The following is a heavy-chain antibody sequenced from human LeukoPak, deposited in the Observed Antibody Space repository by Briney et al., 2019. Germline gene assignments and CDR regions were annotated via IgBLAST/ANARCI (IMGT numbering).Heavy chain of an antibody. Sequence: GGSLRLSCAASGFTFSSYSMNWVRQAPGKGLEWVSSISSSSSYIYYADSVKGRFTISRDNAKNSLYLQMNSLRAEDTAVYYCARNYSGNSVGGYYYGMDVWGQGTTVTVSS. CDR2: ISSSSSYI. D-gene: IGHD4-23*01. V-gene: IGHV3-21*01. CDR3: ARNYSGNSVGGYYYGMDV. J-gene: IGHJ6*02. CDR1: GFTFSSYS.